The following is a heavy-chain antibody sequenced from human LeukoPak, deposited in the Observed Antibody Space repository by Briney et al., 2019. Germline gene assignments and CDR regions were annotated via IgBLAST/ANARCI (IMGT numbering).Heavy chain of an antibody. CDR1: GGSISSYY. J-gene: IGHJ5*02. V-gene: IGHV4-59*01. Sequence: SETLSLTCTVSGGSISSYYWSWIRQPPGKGLEWIGYIYYSGSTNYSPSLKSRVTISVDTSKNQFSLKLSSVTAADTAVYYCARESGPNWFDPWGQGTLVTVSS. D-gene: IGHD1-14*01. CDR3: ARESGPNWFDP. CDR2: IYYSGST.